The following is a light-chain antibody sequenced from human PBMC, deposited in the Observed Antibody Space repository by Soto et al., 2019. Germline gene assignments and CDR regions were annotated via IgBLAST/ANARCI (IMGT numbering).Light chain of an antibody. CDR2: AAS. CDR3: LQDYNFRT. V-gene: IGKV1-6*01. J-gene: IGKJ1*01. CDR1: QGIRND. Sequence: AIQMTQSPSSLSSSVGDRVTITCRASQGIRNDLHWFQQKPGKAPRLLIYAASHLQNGVPSRFSGGGSGTDFSLTISSLQPEDFATYYCLQDYNFRTFGQGTKV.